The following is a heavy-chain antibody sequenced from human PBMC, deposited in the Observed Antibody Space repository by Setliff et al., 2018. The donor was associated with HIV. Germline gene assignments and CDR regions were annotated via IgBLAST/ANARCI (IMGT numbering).Heavy chain of an antibody. CDR3: AKGGYYFGSGSPPDYMDV. CDR1: GFTFSSSP. V-gene: IGHV3-23*01. D-gene: IGHD3-10*01. CDR2: ISGSEYTT. J-gene: IGHJ6*03. Sequence: GESLRLSCAASGFTFSSSPMSWVRQAPGTGLEWVSAISGSEYTTFYADSVKGRFTISRDISKNTLYLQMNSLRAEDTAVYYCAKGGYYFGSGSPPDYMDVWGKGTTVTVSS.